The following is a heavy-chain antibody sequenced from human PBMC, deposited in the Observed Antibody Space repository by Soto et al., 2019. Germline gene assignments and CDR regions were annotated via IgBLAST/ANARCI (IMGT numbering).Heavy chain of an antibody. V-gene: IGHV4-31*03. CDR2: IYYSGST. CDR1: GGSIDSGDYY. CDR3: ARESLPHYYYGMDV. J-gene: IGHJ6*02. Sequence: SETLSLTCTVSGGSIDSGDYYWSWIRQPPGKGLEWIGYIYYSGSTYYNPSLKSRVTISVDTSKNQFSLKLSSVTAADTAVYYCARESLPHYYYGMDVWGQGTTVTVSS.